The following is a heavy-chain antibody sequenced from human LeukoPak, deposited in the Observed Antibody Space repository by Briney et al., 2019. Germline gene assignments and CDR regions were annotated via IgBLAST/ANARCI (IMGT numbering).Heavy chain of an antibody. V-gene: IGHV1-18*01. J-gene: IGHJ5*02. CDR2: ISPYNGKT. Sequence: ASVKVSCKASGYTFINYVIGWVRQAPGQGLEWMGWISPYNGKTNYAQNLQGRVTMTTDTSTSKAYMDLRSLTFDATAAYYCARLPTIVARAWTQHPFEPWGQRTLVIVSS. CDR3: ARLPTIVARAWTQHPFEP. CDR1: GYTFINYV. D-gene: IGHD3-22*01.